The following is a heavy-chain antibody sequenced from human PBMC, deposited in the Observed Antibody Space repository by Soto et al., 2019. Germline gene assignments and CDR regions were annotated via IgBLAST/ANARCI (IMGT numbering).Heavy chain of an antibody. CDR3: ARGWDCSGGSCYSSFWFDP. Sequence: QVQLQESGPGLVKPSQTLSLTCTVSGGSISSGDYYWSWIRQPPGKGLEWIGYIYYSGSTYYNPSLKSRVTISVDTSKNQFSLKLSSVTAADTAVYYCARGWDCSGGSCYSSFWFDPWGQGTLVTVSS. D-gene: IGHD2-15*01. J-gene: IGHJ5*02. CDR1: GGSISSGDYY. CDR2: IYYSGST. V-gene: IGHV4-30-4*01.